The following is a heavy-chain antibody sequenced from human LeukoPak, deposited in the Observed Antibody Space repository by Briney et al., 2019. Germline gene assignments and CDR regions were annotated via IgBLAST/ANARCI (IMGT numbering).Heavy chain of an antibody. CDR3: AREHPRGEVDDFDY. Sequence: PSQTLSLTCTVSGGSISSGFYYWSWIRQPAGKGLEWIGRIYTSGSTNYNPSLKSRISISVDTSKNQFSLKLTSVTAADTAVYYCAREHPRGEVDDFDYWGQGTLVTVSS. CDR1: GGSISSGFYY. V-gene: IGHV4-61*02. D-gene: IGHD3-16*01. CDR2: IYTSGST. J-gene: IGHJ4*02.